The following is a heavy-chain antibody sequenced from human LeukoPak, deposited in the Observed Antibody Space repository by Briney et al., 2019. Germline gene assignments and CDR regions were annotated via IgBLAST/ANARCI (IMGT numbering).Heavy chain of an antibody. CDR3: AKDLGYTTFMYYFDY. Sequence: GGSLRLSCTASGFTFSSYAMNWVRQAPGKGLEWVSGVGAGGTYTYYADSVKGRFTISRDTSRNTLYLQMNSLRADDTAVYYCAKDLGYTTFMYYFDYWGQGTLVTVSS. CDR1: GFTFSSYA. V-gene: IGHV3-23*01. CDR2: VGAGGTYT. J-gene: IGHJ4*02. D-gene: IGHD5-24*01.